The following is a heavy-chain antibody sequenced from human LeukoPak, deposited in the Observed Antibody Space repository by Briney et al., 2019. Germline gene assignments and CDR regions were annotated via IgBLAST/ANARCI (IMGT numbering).Heavy chain of an antibody. Sequence: GGSLRLSWVASGFSFSTYAMDWVRQAPGKGLEWVGSVSSSSSYIYYADSVKGRFTISRDNAKNSLYLQMSSLRAEDTAVYYCARDGGSGSYPFDYWGQGTLVTVSS. CDR1: GFSFSTYA. D-gene: IGHD3-10*01. V-gene: IGHV3-21*01. CDR3: ARDGGSGSYPFDY. J-gene: IGHJ4*02. CDR2: VSSSSSYI.